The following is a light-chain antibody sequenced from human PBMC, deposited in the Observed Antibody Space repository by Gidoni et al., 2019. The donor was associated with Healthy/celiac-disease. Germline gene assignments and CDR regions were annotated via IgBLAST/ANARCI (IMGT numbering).Light chain of an antibody. CDR1: QSISSY. Sequence: DIQMTQSPSSLSASVGDRVTITCRASQSISSYLNWYQQKPGKAPKLLIYAASSLQSGVPSRFSGSGSGTDFTLTSSSLQPEDVATYYWQQSYSTPDTFGQGTKLEIK. CDR2: AAS. J-gene: IGKJ2*01. CDR3: QQSYSTPDT. V-gene: IGKV1-39*01.